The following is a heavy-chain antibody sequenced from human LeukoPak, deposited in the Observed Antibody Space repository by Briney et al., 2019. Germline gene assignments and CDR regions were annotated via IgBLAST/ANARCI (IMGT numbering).Heavy chain of an antibody. V-gene: IGHV3-7*01. CDR3: ALLGDYVNFDY. J-gene: IGHJ4*02. CDR1: GFTFSTYS. D-gene: IGHD4-17*01. CDR2: IKQDGSEK. Sequence: GGSLRLSCAASGFTFSTYSMNWVRQAPGKGLEWVANIKQDGSEKYYVDSVKGRFTISRDNAKNSLYLQMDSLRAEDTAVYYCALLGDYVNFDYWGQGTLVTVSS.